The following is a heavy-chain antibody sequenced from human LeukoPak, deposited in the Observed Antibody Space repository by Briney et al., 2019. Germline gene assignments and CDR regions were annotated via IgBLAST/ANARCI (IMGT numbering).Heavy chain of an antibody. CDR2: IVVGSGNT. D-gene: IGHD1-7*01. CDR3: ARDYVLGGTGTPFDP. V-gene: IGHV1-58*01. CDR1: GFTFTSSA. Sequence: SVKVSCKASGFTFTSSAVQWVRQARGQRLEWIGWIVVGSGNTNYAQKFQERVTITRDESTSTAYMELSSLRSEDTAVYYCARDYVLGGTGTPFDPWGQGTLVTVSS. J-gene: IGHJ5*02.